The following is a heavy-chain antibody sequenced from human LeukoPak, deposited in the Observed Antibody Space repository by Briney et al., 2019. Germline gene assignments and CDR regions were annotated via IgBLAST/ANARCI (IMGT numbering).Heavy chain of an antibody. Sequence: PSETLSLTCTVSGGSINSYYWSWIRQPPGKGLEWIGYIYYSGSTNYNPSLKSRVTISVDTSKNQFSLKLSSVTAADTAVYYCAGVRGAFDYWAREPWSPPPQ. CDR3: AGVRGAFDY. CDR1: GGSINSYY. J-gene: IGHJ4*02. V-gene: IGHV4-59*08. CDR2: IYYSGST. D-gene: IGHD3-10*01.